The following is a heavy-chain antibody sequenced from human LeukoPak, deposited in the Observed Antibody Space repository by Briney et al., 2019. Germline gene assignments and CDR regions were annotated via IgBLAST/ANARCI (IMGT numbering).Heavy chain of an antibody. Sequence: SETLSLTCTVSGGSISSSSYYWGWIRQPPGKGLGWIGSIYYSGSTYYNPSLKSRVTISIDTSKHQFSLNLTSVTAADTAVYFCASRGYYDNSAYFRNWGQGTLVTVSS. CDR2: IYYSGST. CDR1: GGSISSSSYY. CDR3: ASRGYYDNSAYFRN. J-gene: IGHJ4*02. V-gene: IGHV4-39*07. D-gene: IGHD3-22*01.